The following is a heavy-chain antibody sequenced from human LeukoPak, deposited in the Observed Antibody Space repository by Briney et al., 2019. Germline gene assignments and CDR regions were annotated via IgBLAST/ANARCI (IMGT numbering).Heavy chain of an antibody. V-gene: IGHV4-34*01. CDR3: ARGRLTGYYQSFLFDY. Sequence: SETLSLTCAVYGGSFSGYYWSWIHQPPGKGLEWIGEINHSGSTNYNPSLKSRVTISVDTSKNQFSLKLSSVTAADTAVYYCARGRLTGYYQSFLFDYWGQGTLVTVSS. CDR2: INHSGST. D-gene: IGHD3-9*01. J-gene: IGHJ4*02. CDR1: GGSFSGYY.